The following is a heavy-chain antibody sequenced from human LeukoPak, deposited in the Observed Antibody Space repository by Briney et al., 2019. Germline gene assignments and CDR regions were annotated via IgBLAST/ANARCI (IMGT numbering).Heavy chain of an antibody. Sequence: GGPLRLSCAASGFTYSSFEMNGVRQAPGKGLEWISYITSSGSNMYYADSVKGRFTISRDNAKNSLYLQMNSLRAEDTAVYYCAVAYCGDDCLGYYIDSWGQGTLVAVSS. CDR2: ITSSGSNM. D-gene: IGHD2-21*02. V-gene: IGHV3-48*03. CDR3: AVAYCGDDCLGYYIDS. CDR1: GFTYSSFE. J-gene: IGHJ4*02.